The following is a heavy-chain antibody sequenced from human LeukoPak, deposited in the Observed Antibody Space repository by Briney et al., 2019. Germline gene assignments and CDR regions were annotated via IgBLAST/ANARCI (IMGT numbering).Heavy chain of an antibody. D-gene: IGHD3-10*01. Sequence: PSETLSLTCTVSGGSISSYNWSWIRQPPGKGLEWIGYIYYSGSTNYNPSLKSRVTISVDTSKNQFSLKLSSVTAADTAVYYCARTPLWFGREDAFDIWGQGTMVTVSS. CDR2: IYYSGST. CDR1: GGSISSYN. J-gene: IGHJ3*02. CDR3: ARTPLWFGREDAFDI. V-gene: IGHV4-59*01.